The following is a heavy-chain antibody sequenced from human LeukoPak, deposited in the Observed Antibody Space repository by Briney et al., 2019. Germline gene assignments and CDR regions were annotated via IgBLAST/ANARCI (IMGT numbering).Heavy chain of an antibody. D-gene: IGHD6-13*01. V-gene: IGHV3-48*03. Sequence: GGSLRLSCAASGFTFSSYEMNWVRQAPGKGLEWVSYISSSGRTKHHADSVKGRFTISRDDAKNTLYLQMSSLRAEGTAVYYCASASSHRIAAGGDYWGQGTLVTVSS. CDR1: GFTFSSYE. CDR2: ISSSGRTK. CDR3: ASASSHRIAAGGDY. J-gene: IGHJ4*02.